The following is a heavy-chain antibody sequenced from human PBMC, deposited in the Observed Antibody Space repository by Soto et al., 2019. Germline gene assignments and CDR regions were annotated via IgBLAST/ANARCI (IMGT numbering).Heavy chain of an antibody. CDR1: GYAFTSYG. J-gene: IGHJ6*01. V-gene: IGHV1-18*04. D-gene: IGHD6-13*01. CDR3: ASWTGRRRVYSSSWSPHSDYYGMDV. Sequence: ASVTVSCKPCGYAFTSYGISWVRQAPGPGLEWMGWISAYNGNTNYAQKLQGRVTMTTDTSTSTAYMELRSLRSDDTAVYYCASWTGRRRVYSSSWSPHSDYYGMDVWGQGTTVTVSS. CDR2: ISAYNGNT.